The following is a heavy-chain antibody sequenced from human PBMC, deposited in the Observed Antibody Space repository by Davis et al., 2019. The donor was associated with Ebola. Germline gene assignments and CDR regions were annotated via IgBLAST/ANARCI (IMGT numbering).Heavy chain of an antibody. CDR1: GFTVSSNY. Sequence: GGSLRLSCAASGFTVSSNYMSWVRQAPGKGLEWVSVIYSGGSTYYADSVKGRFTISRDNSKNTLYLQMNSLRAEDTAVYYCARDNPGYCSSTSCYSYYYYGMDVWGQGTTVTVSS. CDR2: IYSGGST. CDR3: ARDNPGYCSSTSCYSYYYYGMDV. J-gene: IGHJ6*02. V-gene: IGHV3-66*01. D-gene: IGHD2-2*02.